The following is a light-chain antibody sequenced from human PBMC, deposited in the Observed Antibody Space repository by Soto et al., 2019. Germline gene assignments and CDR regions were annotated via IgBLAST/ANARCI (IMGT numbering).Light chain of an antibody. Sequence: DIQMTQSPSSLSASVGDRVTITCRAGQSISTYLNWYQQKPGKAPKLLIYAASSLQSGVPSRFSGSGYGTDFTLTITSLQSEDFAIYYCQQSYSSPRTFGQGTKVDIK. CDR3: QQSYSSPRT. CDR2: AAS. J-gene: IGKJ1*01. V-gene: IGKV1-39*01. CDR1: QSISTY.